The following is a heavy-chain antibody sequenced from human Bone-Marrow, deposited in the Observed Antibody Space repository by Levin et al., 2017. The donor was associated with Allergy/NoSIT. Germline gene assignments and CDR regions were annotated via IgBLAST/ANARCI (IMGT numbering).Heavy chain of an antibody. CDR2: IKSNTDGGTV. D-gene: IGHD1-7*01. Sequence: PGGSLRLSCEASGFTFSNAMMTWVRLPPGKGLDWVGRIKSNTDGGTVDYVASVKGRFTISRDDSKNTVFLQMNSLEIEDTALYFCTTDLWNSDAFDIWGHGTMVIVSS. CDR1: GFTFSNAM. V-gene: IGHV3-15*01. CDR3: TTDLWNSDAFDI. J-gene: IGHJ3*02.